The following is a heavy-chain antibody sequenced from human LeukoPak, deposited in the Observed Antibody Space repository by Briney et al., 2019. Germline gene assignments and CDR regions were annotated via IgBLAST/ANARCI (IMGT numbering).Heavy chain of an antibody. Sequence: SETLSLTCTVSGGSISSYYWSWIRQPPGKGLEWIGYIYYSGSTNYNPSLKSRVTISVDTSKSQFSLKLSSVTAADTAVYYCARWGYYYDSSGYYYLDYWGQGTLVTVSS. J-gene: IGHJ4*02. CDR3: ARWGYYYDSSGYYYLDY. V-gene: IGHV4-59*01. CDR1: GGSISSYY. D-gene: IGHD3-22*01. CDR2: IYYSGST.